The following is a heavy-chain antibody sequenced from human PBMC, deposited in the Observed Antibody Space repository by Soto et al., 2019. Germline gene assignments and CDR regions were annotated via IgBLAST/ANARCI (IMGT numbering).Heavy chain of an antibody. D-gene: IGHD2-15*01. J-gene: IGHJ6*02. V-gene: IGHV1-69*06. CDR3: ARRSIVVVVAATRYYGMDV. Sequence: QVQLVQSGAEVKKPGSSVKVSCKASGGTFSSYAISWVRQAPGQGLEWMGGIIPIFGTANYAQKFQGRVTITADKSTSTAYMELSSLRSEDTAVYYCARRSIVVVVAATRYYGMDVWGQGTTVTVSS. CDR2: IIPIFGTA. CDR1: GGTFSSYA.